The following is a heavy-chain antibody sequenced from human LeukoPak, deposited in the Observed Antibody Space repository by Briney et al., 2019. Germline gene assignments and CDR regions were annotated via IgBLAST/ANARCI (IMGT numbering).Heavy chain of an antibody. CDR3: AKDEAAGVLYYFDY. Sequence: GGSLRLSCAASGFTFSSYAMSWVRQAPGKGLEWVSAISGSGGSTHYADSVKGRFTISRDNSKNTLYLQMNSLRAEDTAVYYCAKDEAAGVLYYFDYWGQGTLVTVSS. CDR2: ISGSGGST. V-gene: IGHV3-23*01. D-gene: IGHD6-13*01. CDR1: GFTFSSYA. J-gene: IGHJ4*02.